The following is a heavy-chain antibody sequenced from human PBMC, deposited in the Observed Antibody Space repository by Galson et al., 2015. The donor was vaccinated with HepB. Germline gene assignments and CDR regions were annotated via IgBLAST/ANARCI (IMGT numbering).Heavy chain of an antibody. Sequence: SLRLSCAASGFTVSTYSMTWVRQAPGKGLEWIAYTGPSNGVVFYADSVKGRFTVSRDNAANFLYLHMNSLRDEDTAVYYCASHRGSDWFNYWGQGTLVTVSS. J-gene: IGHJ4*02. CDR3: ASHRGSDWFNY. CDR2: TGPSNGVV. D-gene: IGHD6-19*01. CDR1: GFTVSTYS. V-gene: IGHV3-48*02.